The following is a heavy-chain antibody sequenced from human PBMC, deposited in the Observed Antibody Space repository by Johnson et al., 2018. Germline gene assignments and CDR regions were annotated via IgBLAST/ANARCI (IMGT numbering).Heavy chain of an antibody. J-gene: IGHJ3*02. CDR1: GFTFSSYG. D-gene: IGHD1-26*01. CDR2: ISSSSTNI. Sequence: VQLVQSGGGVVQPGRSLRLSCGASGFTFSSYGMHWVRQAPGKGLEWVSSISSSSTNIYDADSVKGRFTISRDNAKNSLYPQMNSRRAWETAVYYWVRAGGIGGAVDAFDIWGQGTMVTVSS. V-gene: IGHV3-21*01. CDR3: VRAGGIGGAVDAFDI.